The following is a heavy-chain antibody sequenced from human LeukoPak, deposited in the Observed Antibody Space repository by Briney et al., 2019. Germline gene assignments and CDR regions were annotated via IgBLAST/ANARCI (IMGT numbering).Heavy chain of an antibody. CDR3: AREGRPGAFDP. D-gene: IGHD3-10*01. CDR1: GLTFSDYY. V-gene: IGHV3-11*01. CDR2: SSGRTT. Sequence: MPGGSLRLSCAASGLTFSDYYMTSSGRTTHYADSVKGRFTISRDNAKNSLYLQMNSLRDEDTAMYYCAREGRPGAFDPWGQGTLVTVSS. J-gene: IGHJ5*02.